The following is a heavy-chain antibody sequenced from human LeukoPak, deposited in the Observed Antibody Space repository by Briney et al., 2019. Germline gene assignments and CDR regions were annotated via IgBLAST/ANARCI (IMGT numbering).Heavy chain of an antibody. Sequence: SETLSLTCAVYGGSFSGYYWSWIRQPPGKGLEWIGEINHSETTNYNPSLKSRLTISVDTSKNQFSLKLSSVTAADTAVYYCASRKLGNDYWGQGTLVTVSS. CDR1: GGSFSGYY. CDR3: ASRKLGNDY. CDR2: INHSETT. D-gene: IGHD7-27*01. J-gene: IGHJ4*02. V-gene: IGHV4-34*01.